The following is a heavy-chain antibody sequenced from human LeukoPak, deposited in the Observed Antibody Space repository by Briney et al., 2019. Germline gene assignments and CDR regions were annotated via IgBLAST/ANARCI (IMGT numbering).Heavy chain of an antibody. D-gene: IGHD6-19*01. Sequence: GGSLRLSCEASGFVFSSYTMTWVRQAPGQGLEWVSAIGGRGGSTYYADSVKGRVIISRHNSKNTLYPQMNSLRAEDTAVYYCAKEQWLGRGFDYWGQGTLVTVSS. V-gene: IGHV3-23*01. CDR3: AKEQWLGRGFDY. J-gene: IGHJ4*02. CDR2: IGGRGGST. CDR1: GFVFSSYT.